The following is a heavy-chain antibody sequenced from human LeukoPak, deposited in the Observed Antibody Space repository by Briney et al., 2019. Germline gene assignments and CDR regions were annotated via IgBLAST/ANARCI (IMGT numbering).Heavy chain of an antibody. Sequence: GSSVKVSCKASGGTFSSYAISWVRQAPGQGLEWMGGIIPIFGTANYAQKFQGRVTITADESTSTAYVELSSLRSEDTAVYYCASTDCSSTSCPFDYWGQGTLVTVSS. J-gene: IGHJ4*02. CDR1: GGTFSSYA. D-gene: IGHD2-2*01. V-gene: IGHV1-69*01. CDR3: ASTDCSSTSCPFDY. CDR2: IIPIFGTA.